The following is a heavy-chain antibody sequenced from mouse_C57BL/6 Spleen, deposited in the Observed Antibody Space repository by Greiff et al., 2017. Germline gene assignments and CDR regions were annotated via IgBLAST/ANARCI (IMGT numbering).Heavy chain of an antibody. V-gene: IGHV1-82*01. Sequence: QVQLKESGPELVKPGASVKISCKASGYAFSSSWMNWVKQRPGKGLEWIGRIYPGDGDTNYNGKFKGKATLTADKSSSTAYMQLSSLTSEDSAVYFCAREETVVAPYWGQGTLVTVSA. CDR3: AREETVVAPY. CDR2: IYPGDGDT. J-gene: IGHJ3*01. D-gene: IGHD1-1*01. CDR1: GYAFSSSW.